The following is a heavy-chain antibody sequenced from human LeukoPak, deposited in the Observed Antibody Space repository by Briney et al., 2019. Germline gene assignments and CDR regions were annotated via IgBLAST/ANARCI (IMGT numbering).Heavy chain of an antibody. CDR2: IYYSGST. Sequence: PSETLSLTCTVSGGSISSYYWSWIRQPPGKGLEWIGYIYYSGSTNYNPSLKSRVTISVDTSKNQFSLKLSSVTAADTAVYYCAGVYCSSTSCYFAFDIWGQGTMVTVSS. J-gene: IGHJ3*02. CDR1: GGSISSYY. D-gene: IGHD2-2*01. CDR3: AGVYCSSTSCYFAFDI. V-gene: IGHV4-59*01.